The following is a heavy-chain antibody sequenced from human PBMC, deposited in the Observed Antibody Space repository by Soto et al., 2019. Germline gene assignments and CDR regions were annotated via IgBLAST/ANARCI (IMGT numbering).Heavy chain of an antibody. J-gene: IGHJ4*02. V-gene: IGHV4-59*08. D-gene: IGHD5-18*01. CDR2: IYYSGST. Sequence: QVQLQESGPGLVKPSETLSLTCTVSGGSISSYYWSWIRQPPGKGLEWIGYIYYSGSTNYNPSLKSRVTISVDTSKNQFSLKLSSVTAADTAVYYCARHDNPAMSADYWGQGTLVTVSS. CDR3: ARHDNPAMSADY. CDR1: GGSISSYY.